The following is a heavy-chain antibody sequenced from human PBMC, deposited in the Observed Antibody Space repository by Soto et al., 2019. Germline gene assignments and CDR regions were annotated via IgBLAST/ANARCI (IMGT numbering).Heavy chain of an antibody. V-gene: IGHV3-30-3*01. CDR2: ISYDGSNK. J-gene: IGHJ6*02. CDR1: GFTFSSYA. Sequence: GGSLRLSCAASGFTFSSYAMHWVRQAPGKGLEWVAVISYDGSNKYYADSVKGRFTISRDNSKNTLYLQMNSPRAEDTAVYYCARAGKPSYYYYGMDVWGQGTTVTVSS. CDR3: ARAGKPSYYYYGMDV.